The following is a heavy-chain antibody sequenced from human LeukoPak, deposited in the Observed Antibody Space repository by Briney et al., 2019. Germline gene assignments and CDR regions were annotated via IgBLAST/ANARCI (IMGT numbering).Heavy chain of an antibody. CDR1: GASISTYY. J-gene: IGHJ4*02. CDR2: IHYSGST. V-gene: IGHV4-59*01. Sequence: SVTLSLTCTVSGASISTYYWSWIRQPTGKGLEWIGSIHYSGSTNYNPSLKSRVTTSVDTSKNQFSLNLSSVTASDTAIYYCARSLAYSRVWFFDFWGQGTLVTVSS. CDR3: ARSLAYSRVWFFDF. D-gene: IGHD6-19*01.